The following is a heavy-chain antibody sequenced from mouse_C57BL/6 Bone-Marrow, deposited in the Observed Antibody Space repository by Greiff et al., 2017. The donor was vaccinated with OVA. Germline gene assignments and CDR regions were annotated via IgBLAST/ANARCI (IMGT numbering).Heavy chain of an antibody. J-gene: IGHJ2*01. D-gene: IGHD4-1*01. Sequence: QVQLKQPGAELVRPGTSVKLSCKASGYTFTSYWMHWVKQRPGQGLEWIGVIDPSDSYTNYNQKFKGKATLTVDTSSSTAYMQLSSLTSEDSAVYYCASWDYFDYWGQGTTLTVSS. CDR2: IDPSDSYT. V-gene: IGHV1-59*01. CDR3: ASWDYFDY. CDR1: GYTFTSYW.